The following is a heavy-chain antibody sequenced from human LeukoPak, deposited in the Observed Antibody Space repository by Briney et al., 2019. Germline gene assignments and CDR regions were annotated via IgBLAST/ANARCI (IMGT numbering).Heavy chain of an antibody. V-gene: IGHV3-74*01. CDR2: INSDGSST. J-gene: IGHJ4*02. Sequence: PGGSLRLSCAASGFTFDDYAMHWVRQAPGKGLVWVSRINSDGSSTSYADSVKGRFTISRDNAKNTLYLQMNSLRAEDTAVCYCARDWGYYGGNSWYFDYWGQGTLVTVSS. D-gene: IGHD4-23*01. CDR1: GFTFDDYA. CDR3: ARDWGYYGGNSWYFDY.